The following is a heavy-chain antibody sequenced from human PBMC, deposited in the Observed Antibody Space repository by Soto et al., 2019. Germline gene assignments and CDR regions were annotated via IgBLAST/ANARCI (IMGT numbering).Heavy chain of an antibody. CDR2: IKRKSDGGTT. CDR1: GFTFSNAR. Sequence: WESLRLSCATSGFTFSNARMSWVRQPPGKGLEWVGRIKRKSDGGTTQYAAPVKGRFTISREDSKNTLNLQMSSLKNEDTAVYYCTTGKKNDAYFYDGLDVWGQGTTATDSS. J-gene: IGHJ6*02. CDR3: TTGKKNDAYFYDGLDV. V-gene: IGHV3-15*01. D-gene: IGHD1-1*01.